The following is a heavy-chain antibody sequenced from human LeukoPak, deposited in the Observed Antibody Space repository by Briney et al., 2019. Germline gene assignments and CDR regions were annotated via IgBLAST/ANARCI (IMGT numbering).Heavy chain of an antibody. CDR3: ARGYSGSYRVDY. J-gene: IGHJ4*02. D-gene: IGHD1-26*01. V-gene: IGHV3-74*01. Sequence: GGSLRLSCAASGFTLSSYWMHWVRQAPGKGLVWVSRINSDGSTTTYADSVKGRLTISRDNAKNTLYLQMNSLRAEDTAVYYCARGYSGSYRVDYWGQGTLVTVSS. CDR1: GFTLSSYW. CDR2: INSDGSTT.